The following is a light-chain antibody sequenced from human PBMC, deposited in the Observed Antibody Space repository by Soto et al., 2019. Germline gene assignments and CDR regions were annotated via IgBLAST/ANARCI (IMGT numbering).Light chain of an antibody. CDR1: SSNVGSYIL. CDR2: EAS. J-gene: IGLJ2*01. Sequence: QSALTQRASVSGSPGQSITISCTGTSSNVGSYILVSWYQQHPGKAPKLMIYEASKRPSGVSNRFSGSKSGNTASLTISGLQAEDEADYYCCSYAGSSTYVFGEGTKLTVL. V-gene: IGLV2-23*01. CDR3: CSYAGSSTYV.